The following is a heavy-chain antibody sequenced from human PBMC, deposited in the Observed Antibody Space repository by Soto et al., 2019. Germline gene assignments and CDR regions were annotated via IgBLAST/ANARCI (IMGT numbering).Heavy chain of an antibody. CDR3: AKSRDGYHHGYS. J-gene: IGHJ4*02. V-gene: IGHV3-33*06. CDR2: IWYDGTEI. Sequence: QVQLVESGGGVVQPGGSLTLSCAASGFRLSYSGMHWVRQAPGKGLKWLAVIWYDGTEIYDAESAQGRFTISRDTSKNMLYLQMNNLRADDTAIYYCAKSRDGYHHGYSWGQGTLVSVSS. CDR1: GFRLSYSG. D-gene: IGHD5-12*01.